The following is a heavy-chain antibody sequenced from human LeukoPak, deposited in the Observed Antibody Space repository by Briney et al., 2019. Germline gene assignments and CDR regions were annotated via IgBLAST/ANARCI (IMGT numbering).Heavy chain of an antibody. CDR1: GGSFSGYY. Sequence: SETLSLTCVVYGGSFSGYYWSWIRQPPGKGLEWIGEINHSGSTNYNPSLKSRVTISVDTFKNQFSLKLSSVTAADTAVYYCARGRSWYGGVWFDPWGQGTLVTVSS. D-gene: IGHD6-13*01. CDR3: ARGRSWYGGVWFDP. CDR2: INHSGST. J-gene: IGHJ5*02. V-gene: IGHV4-34*01.